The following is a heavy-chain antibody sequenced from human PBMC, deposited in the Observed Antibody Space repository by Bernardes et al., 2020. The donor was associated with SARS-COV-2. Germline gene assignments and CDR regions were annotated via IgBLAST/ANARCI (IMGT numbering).Heavy chain of an antibody. CDR3: ARSRGRGFGENIHYYYYGMDV. V-gene: IGHV4-34*01. J-gene: IGHJ6*02. CDR1: GGSFSGYY. D-gene: IGHD3-10*01. Sequence: SETLSLTCAVYGGSFSGYYWSWIRQPPGKGLEWIGEINHSGSTNYNPSLKSRVTISVDTSKNQFSLKLSSVTAADTAVYYCARSRGRGFGENIHYYYYGMDVWGQGTTVTVSS. CDR2: INHSGST.